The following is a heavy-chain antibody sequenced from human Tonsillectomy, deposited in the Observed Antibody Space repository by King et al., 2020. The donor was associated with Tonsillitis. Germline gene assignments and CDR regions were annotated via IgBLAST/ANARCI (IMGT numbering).Heavy chain of an antibody. CDR3: ARDMSVVIPQAFDV. CDR1: GFALSAYG. J-gene: IGHJ4*02. Sequence: VQLVESGGGVVQPGESLRLSCAASGFALSAYGMHWLRQAPGKGLEWVALIWHDGNLQYYADSVKGRFTISRDTSKSTLYLQMSSLRGEDTALYFCARDMSVVIPQAFDVWGQGTLVTVSS. D-gene: IGHD4-23*01. CDR2: IWHDGNLQ. V-gene: IGHV3-33*08.